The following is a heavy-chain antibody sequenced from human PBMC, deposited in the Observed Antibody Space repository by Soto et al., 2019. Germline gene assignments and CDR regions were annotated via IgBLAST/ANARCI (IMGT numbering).Heavy chain of an antibody. D-gene: IGHD2-2*01. J-gene: IGHJ5*02. CDR2: ISAYNGNT. CDR3: ARDLNDMVVVPAASEYWFDP. CDR1: GYTFTSYG. V-gene: IGHV1-18*01. Sequence: ASVKVSCKASGYTFTSYGISWVRQAPGQGLEWMGWISAYNGNTNYAQKLQGRVTMTTDTSTSTAYMELRSLRSDDTAVYYCARDLNDMVVVPAASEYWFDPWGQGTLVTVSS.